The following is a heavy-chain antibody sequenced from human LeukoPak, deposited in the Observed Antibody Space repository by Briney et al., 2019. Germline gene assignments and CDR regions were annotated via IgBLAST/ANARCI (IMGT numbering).Heavy chain of an antibody. CDR2: IYYSGIT. Sequence: SETLSLTCTVSGGSISNSIYYWGWIRQPPGKGLEWIGSIYYSGITYYNPSLKSRVTISVDTSKNQFSLKLSSVTAADTAVYYCARSTVAGTRKVDYWGQGTLVTVSS. J-gene: IGHJ4*02. CDR1: GGSISNSIYY. V-gene: IGHV4-39*01. CDR3: ARSTVAGTRKVDY. D-gene: IGHD6-19*01.